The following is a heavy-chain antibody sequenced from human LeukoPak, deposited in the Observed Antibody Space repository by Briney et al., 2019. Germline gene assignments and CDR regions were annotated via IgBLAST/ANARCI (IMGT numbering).Heavy chain of an antibody. D-gene: IGHD3/OR15-3a*01. V-gene: IGHV3-7*04. CDR3: ARGTYYYEF. Sequence: GGALRLSCAASKFTFSDYYMTWVRQAPGKGPEWVAYMNQFGTEIKYLDSVKGRFTISRDNAKNSLYLWMTSLTADDTAVYYCARGTYYYEFWGQGTLVIVSS. J-gene: IGHJ4*02. CDR2: MNQFGTEI. CDR1: KFTFSDYY.